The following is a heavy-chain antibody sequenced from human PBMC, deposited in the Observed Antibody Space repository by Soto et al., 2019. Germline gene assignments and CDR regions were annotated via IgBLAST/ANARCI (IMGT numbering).Heavy chain of an antibody. CDR1: GFTFSDYY. CDR2: ISSSGSTI. D-gene: IGHD6-13*01. J-gene: IGHJ4*02. Sequence: QVQLVESGGGLVKPGGSLRLSCAASGFTFSDYYMSWIRQAPGKGLEWVSYISSSGSTIYYTDSGKGRFTISRDNAKNSLYLQMNSLRAEETAVYYCAGKSKPKQKFDFWGQGTLVTVSS. CDR3: AGKSKPKQKFDF. V-gene: IGHV3-11*01.